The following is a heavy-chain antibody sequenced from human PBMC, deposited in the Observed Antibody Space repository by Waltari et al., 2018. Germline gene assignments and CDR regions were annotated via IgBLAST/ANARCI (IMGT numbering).Heavy chain of an antibody. Sequence: QLQLQESGPGLVKPSETLSLTCTVSGGSISSSSYYWGWIRQPPGKGLEWIGSIYYSGSTYSNPSLKSRVTISVDTSKNQFSLKLSSVTAADTAVYYCARALGAFNWFDPWGQGTLVTVSS. CDR3: ARALGAFNWFDP. V-gene: IGHV4-39*07. J-gene: IGHJ5*02. D-gene: IGHD1-26*01. CDR1: GGSISSSSYY. CDR2: IYYSGST.